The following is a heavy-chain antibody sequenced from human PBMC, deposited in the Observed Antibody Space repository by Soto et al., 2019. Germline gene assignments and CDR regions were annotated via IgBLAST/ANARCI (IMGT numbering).Heavy chain of an antibody. CDR3: ARHLTGTTNFDD. J-gene: IGHJ4*02. D-gene: IGHD1-7*01. V-gene: IGHV4-39*01. CDR1: CGSMSSRSYY. CDR2: IYYSGST. Sequence: PXQTLSLPCTVSCGSMSSRSYYWGWIRQPPGKGLEWIGSIYYSGSTYYKPSLKSRVTISVDTSKNQFSLKLSSVTAADTAVYYCARHLTGTTNFDDWGQGTLVTVSS.